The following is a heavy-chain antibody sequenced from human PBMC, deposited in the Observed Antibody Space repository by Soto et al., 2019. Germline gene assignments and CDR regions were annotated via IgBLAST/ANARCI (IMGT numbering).Heavy chain of an antibody. CDR2: ISYDGSNK. CDR1: GFTFSSYA. D-gene: IGHD6-6*01. Sequence: QVQLVESGGGVVQPGRSLRLCCAASGFTFSSYAMHWVRQAPGKGLEWVAVISYDGSNKYYADSVKGRFTISRDNSKNTLYLQMNSLRAEDTAVYYCARIYSSSSISSYWGQGTLVTVSS. V-gene: IGHV3-30-3*01. CDR3: ARIYSSSSISSY. J-gene: IGHJ4*02.